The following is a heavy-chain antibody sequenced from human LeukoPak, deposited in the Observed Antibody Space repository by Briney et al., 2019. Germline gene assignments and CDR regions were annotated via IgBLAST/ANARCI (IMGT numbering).Heavy chain of an antibody. CDR3: ARGYYDFWSGYYTLYFDY. D-gene: IGHD3-3*01. V-gene: IGHV3-23*01. Sequence: GGSLRLSCAASGFTFSNYDMSWVRQAPGKGLEWVSAISGTGDSTYYADSVTGRFSISRDNSKNTLYVQMNSLRAEDTAVYYCARGYYDFWSGYYTLYFDYWGQGTLVTVSS. CDR2: ISGTGDST. CDR1: GFTFSNYD. J-gene: IGHJ4*02.